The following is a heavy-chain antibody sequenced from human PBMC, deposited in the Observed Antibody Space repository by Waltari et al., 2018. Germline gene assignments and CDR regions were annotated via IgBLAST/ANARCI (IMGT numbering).Heavy chain of an antibody. CDR2: INHSGST. D-gene: IGHD3-22*01. CDR1: GGSFSGYY. Sequence: GLLKPSETLSLTCAVYGGSFSGYYWSWIRQPPGKGLEWIGEINHSGSTNYNPSLKSRVTISVDTSKNQFSLKLSSVTAADTAVYYCARGITMIVPYFQHWGQGTLVTVSS. V-gene: IGHV4-34*01. CDR3: ARGITMIVPYFQH. J-gene: IGHJ1*01.